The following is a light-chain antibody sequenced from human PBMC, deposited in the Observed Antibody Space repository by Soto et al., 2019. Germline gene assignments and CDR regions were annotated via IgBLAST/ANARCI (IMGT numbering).Light chain of an antibody. CDR2: GAS. V-gene: IGKV3-20*01. J-gene: IGKJ1*01. Sequence: EIVLTQSPGTLSLSPGERATLSCRASQSVSNNYLAWYQQKPGQAPRLLIYGASNRATGIPDRFSGSGSGTEFTLTISSLQPDDFATYYCQHYNSYSEAFGQGTRWIS. CDR3: QHYNSYSEA. CDR1: QSVSNNY.